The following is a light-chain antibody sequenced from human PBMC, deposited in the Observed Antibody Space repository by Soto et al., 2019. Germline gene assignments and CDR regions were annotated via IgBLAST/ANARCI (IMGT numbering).Light chain of an antibody. Sequence: AIQLTQSPSSLSASVGDRVTITCRASQSIVTYLNWYLQKPGKAPKLLIYDASTLESGVPSRFSGSGSGTEFTLIISGLQPDDYATYYCQQYTNTNNPWMFGQGTKVDIK. J-gene: IGKJ1*01. V-gene: IGKV1D-13*01. CDR2: DAS. CDR1: QSIVTY. CDR3: QQYTNTNNPWM.